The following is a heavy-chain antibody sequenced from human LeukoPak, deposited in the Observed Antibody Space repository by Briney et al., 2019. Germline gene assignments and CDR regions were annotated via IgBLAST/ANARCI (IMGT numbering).Heavy chain of an antibody. Sequence: SGPTLVKPTQTLTLTCTFSGFSLSASGVGVGWIRQPPGKALEWLALIYWNDDKRYSPSLKSRLTITKDTSKNQVVLTMTNMDPVDTATYYCAHAYYDFWRDEGGGFFDYWGQGTLVTVSS. V-gene: IGHV2-5*01. CDR3: AHAYYDFWRDEGGGFFDY. CDR2: IYWNDDK. D-gene: IGHD3-3*01. CDR1: GFSLSASGVG. J-gene: IGHJ4*02.